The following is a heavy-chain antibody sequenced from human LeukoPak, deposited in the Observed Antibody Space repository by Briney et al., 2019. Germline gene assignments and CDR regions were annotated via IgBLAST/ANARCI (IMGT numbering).Heavy chain of an antibody. CDR3: ARARRLIAAADY. CDR2: IKEDGSER. J-gene: IGHJ4*02. Sequence: GGSLRLSCAASGFTFGSCWMNWVRQTPGKGLEWVASIKEDGSERQYVDSVKGRFSISRDNTKGSLFLQLNSLRAEDTAVYYCARARRLIAAADYWGQGTLVTVSS. CDR1: GFTFGSCW. D-gene: IGHD6-13*01. V-gene: IGHV3-7*03.